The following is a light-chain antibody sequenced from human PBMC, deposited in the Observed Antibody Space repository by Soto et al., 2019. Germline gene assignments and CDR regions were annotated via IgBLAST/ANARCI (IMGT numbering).Light chain of an antibody. CDR1: QDINSW. CDR2: IAS. Sequence: DIQMTQSPSSVSASVGDRVTITCRASQDINSWLTWYQQKPGKAPKVLIYIASRLQSGVPSRFGGRGSGTDFSLTISNLQPEDFATYFCQQSKTFPLTFGGGTKVEIK. J-gene: IGKJ4*01. CDR3: QQSKTFPLT. V-gene: IGKV1-12*01.